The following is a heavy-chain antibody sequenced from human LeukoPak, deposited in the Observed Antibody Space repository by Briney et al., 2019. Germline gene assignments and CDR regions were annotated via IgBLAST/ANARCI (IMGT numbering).Heavy chain of an antibody. D-gene: IGHD3-22*01. V-gene: IGHV4-4*07. CDR2: IYTSGIT. Sequence: SETLSITCTVSGDSISSYYWSWIRQPAGKGLEWIGRIYTSGITNYNPSLKSRVTMSVDTSKNQFSLKLTSVTAADTAVYYCARTHYYDSSGYYQRGPVWFDPWGQGTLVTVSS. J-gene: IGHJ5*02. CDR1: GDSISSYY. CDR3: ARTHYYDSSGYYQRGPVWFDP.